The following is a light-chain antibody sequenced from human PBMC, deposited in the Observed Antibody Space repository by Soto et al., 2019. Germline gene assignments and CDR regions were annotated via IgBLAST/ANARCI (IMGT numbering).Light chain of an antibody. CDR3: SSYAGSNNPLYV. V-gene: IGLV2-8*01. Sequence: QSALTQPPSASGSPGQSVTISCTGTSSDVGGYNYVSWYQQHPGKAPKLMIYEVSKRPSGVPDCFSGSKSGNTASLTVSGLQAEDEADYYCSSYAGSNNPLYVFGTGTKLTVL. J-gene: IGLJ1*01. CDR1: SSDVGGYNY. CDR2: EVS.